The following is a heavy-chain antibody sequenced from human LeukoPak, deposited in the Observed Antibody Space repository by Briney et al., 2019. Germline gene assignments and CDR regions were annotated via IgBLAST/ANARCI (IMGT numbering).Heavy chain of an antibody. J-gene: IGHJ2*01. CDR3: AKGSRGYSSSWFYWYFDL. D-gene: IGHD6-13*01. CDR1: GFTFSSYG. CDR2: MSYDGSNK. V-gene: IGHV3-30*18. Sequence: GGSLRLSCAASGFTFSSYGMHWVRQAPGKGLEWVAVMSYDGSNKYYADSVKGRFTISRDNSKNTLYLQMNSLRAEDTAVYYCAKGSRGYSSSWFYWYFDLWGRGTLVTVSS.